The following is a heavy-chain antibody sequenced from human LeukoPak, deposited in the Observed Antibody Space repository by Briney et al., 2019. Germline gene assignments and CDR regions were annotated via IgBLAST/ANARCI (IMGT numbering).Heavy chain of an antibody. CDR2: ISSSSSYI. D-gene: IGHD3-10*01. J-gene: IGHJ4*02. CDR1: GYTFNYYS. Sequence: GGSLRLSCAASGYTFNYYSMNWVRQAPGKGLEWVSSISSSSSYIYYADSVKGRFTISRDNAKNSLYLQMNSLRAEDTAVYYCAKAIHYYGSGSYFDYWGQGTLVTVPS. V-gene: IGHV3-21*01. CDR3: AKAIHYYGSGSYFDY.